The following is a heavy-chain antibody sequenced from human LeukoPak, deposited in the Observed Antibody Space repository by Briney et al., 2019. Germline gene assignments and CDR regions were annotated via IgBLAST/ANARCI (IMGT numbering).Heavy chain of an antibody. CDR3: ARGPRSITIFGVVMKPDTYNWFDP. J-gene: IGHJ5*02. V-gene: IGHV4-34*01. CDR2: INHSGST. CDR1: GGSFSGYY. Sequence: SETLSLTCAVYGGSFSGYYWSWIRQPPGKGLEWIGEINHSGSTNYNPSLKSRVTISVDTSKNQFSLKLSSVTAADTAVYYCARGPRSITIFGVVMKPDTYNWFDPWGQGTLVTVSS. D-gene: IGHD3-3*01.